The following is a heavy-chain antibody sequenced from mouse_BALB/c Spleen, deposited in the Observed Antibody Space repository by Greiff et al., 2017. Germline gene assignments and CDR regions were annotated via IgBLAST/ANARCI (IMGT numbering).Heavy chain of an antibody. J-gene: IGHJ4*01. CDR2: IWGDGST. CDR3: ARFYDGYSFWYAMDY. CDR1: GFSLTGYG. Sequence: VMLVESGPGLVAPSQSLSITCTVSGFSLTGYGVNWVRQPPGKGLEWLGMIWGDGSTDYNSALKSRLSISKDNSKSQVFLKMNSLQTDDTARYYCARFYDGYSFWYAMDYWGQGTSVTVSS. V-gene: IGHV2-6-7*01. D-gene: IGHD2-3*01.